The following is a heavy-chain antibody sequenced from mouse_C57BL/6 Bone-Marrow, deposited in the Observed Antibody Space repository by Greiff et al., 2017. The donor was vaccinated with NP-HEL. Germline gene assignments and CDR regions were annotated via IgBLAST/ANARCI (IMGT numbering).Heavy chain of an antibody. CDR2: IYPGDGDT. V-gene: IGHV1-80*01. J-gene: IGHJ3*01. CDR3: ARPNWAWFAY. Sequence: VQLQQSGAELVKPGASVKISCKASGYAFSSYRMNWVKQRPGKGLEWIGQIYPGDGDTNYNGKFKGKATLTADKSSSTAYMQLSSLTSEDSAVYFCARPNWAWFAYWGQGTLVTVSA. D-gene: IGHD4-1*01. CDR1: GYAFSSYR.